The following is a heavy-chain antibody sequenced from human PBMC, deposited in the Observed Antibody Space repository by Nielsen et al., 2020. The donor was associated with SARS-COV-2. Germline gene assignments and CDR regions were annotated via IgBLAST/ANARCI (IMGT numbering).Heavy chain of an antibody. Sequence: GESLKISCAASGFTFSSYSMNWVRQAPGKGLEWVSSISSSSSYIYYADSVKGRFTISRDNAKNSLYLQMNSLRAEDTAVYYCAKDPPSSGSYPYNWFDPWGQGTLVTVSS. J-gene: IGHJ5*02. CDR1: GFTFSSYS. D-gene: IGHD3-10*01. CDR3: AKDPPSSGSYPYNWFDP. V-gene: IGHV3-21*04. CDR2: ISSSSSYI.